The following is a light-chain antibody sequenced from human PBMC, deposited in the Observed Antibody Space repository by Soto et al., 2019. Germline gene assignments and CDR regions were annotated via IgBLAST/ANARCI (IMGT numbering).Light chain of an antibody. CDR2: DTS. CDR1: QSLSNSC. J-gene: IGKJ5*01. V-gene: IGKV3-20*01. CDR3: QQYGTSEII. Sequence: IVLAQSPGTLALSPGERATLSCRASQSLSNSCIAWYQQKPGQAPRLLIYDTSSRATGIPDRFSGSGSGTDFTLTISRLEPEDFSVFYCQQYGTSEIIFGQGTRLEIK.